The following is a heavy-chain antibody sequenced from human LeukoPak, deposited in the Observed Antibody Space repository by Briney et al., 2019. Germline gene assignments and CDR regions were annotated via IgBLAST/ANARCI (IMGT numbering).Heavy chain of an antibody. J-gene: IGHJ4*02. V-gene: IGHV1-69*04. Sequence: GASVKVSCKASGGTFSSYAISWVRQAPGQGLEWMGRIIPILGIANYAQKFQGRVTITADKSTSTAYMELSSLRSEDTAVYYCARSEVGGSANYYFDYWGQGTLVTVSS. D-gene: IGHD1-26*01. CDR2: IIPILGIA. CDR1: GGTFSSYA. CDR3: ARSEVGGSANYYFDY.